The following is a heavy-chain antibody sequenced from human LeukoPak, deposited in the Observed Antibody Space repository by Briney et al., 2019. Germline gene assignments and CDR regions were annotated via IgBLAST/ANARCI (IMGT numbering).Heavy chain of an antibody. CDR2: MYYFGSN. V-gene: IGHV4-39*01. J-gene: IGHJ4*02. CDR1: GGSIRTSSYY. Sequence: SETLSLTCTVSGGSIRTSSYYWAWIRQPPGKGLEWIASMYYFGSNYYNPSLQSRVTVSADTSKNQFSLKLSSVTAADTAVYYRARGELEMATMTLDDWGQGALVTVSS. CDR3: ARGELEMATMTLDD. D-gene: IGHD5-24*01.